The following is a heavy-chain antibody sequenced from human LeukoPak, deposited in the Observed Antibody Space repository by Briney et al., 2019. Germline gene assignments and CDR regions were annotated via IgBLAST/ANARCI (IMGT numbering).Heavy chain of an antibody. CDR1: GGSISSGGYY. V-gene: IGHV4-31*03. D-gene: IGHD4/OR15-4a*01. CDR3: ARADYGLEYFDY. Sequence: PSQTLSLTCTVSGGSISSGGYYWSWIRRHPGKGLEWIGYIYYSGSTYYNLSLKSRVTISVDTSKNQFSLKLSSVTAADTAVYYCARADYGLEYFDYWGQGTLVTVSS. CDR2: IYYSGST. J-gene: IGHJ4*02.